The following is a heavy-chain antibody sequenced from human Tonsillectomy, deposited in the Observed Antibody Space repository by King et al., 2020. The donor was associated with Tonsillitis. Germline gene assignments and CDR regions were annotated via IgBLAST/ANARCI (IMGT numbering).Heavy chain of an antibody. D-gene: IGHD2/OR15-2a*01. J-gene: IGHJ3*02. CDR3: ARHHFYVDAFDI. CDR2: IYYSGST. Sequence: QLQESGPGLVKPSETLSLTCTVSGGSISSSSYYWGWIRQPPGKGLEWIGSIYYSGSTYYTPYIKSRVTISLDTSKNQFSLKLNSVPAEDTAVYYCARHHFYVDAFDIWGQGTMVTVSS. V-gene: IGHV4-39*07. CDR1: GGSISSSSYY.